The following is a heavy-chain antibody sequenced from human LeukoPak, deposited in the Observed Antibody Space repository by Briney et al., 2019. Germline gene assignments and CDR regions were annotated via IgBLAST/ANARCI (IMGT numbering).Heavy chain of an antibody. D-gene: IGHD1-26*01. Sequence: SETLSLTCTVSGGSISSSSYYWGWIRQPPGKGLEWIGSIYYSGSTYYNPSLKSRVTVSVDTSKNQFSLKLSSVTAADTAVYYCASSSVGYYYYYMDVWGKGTTVTVSS. CDR1: GGSISSSSYY. CDR2: IYYSGST. J-gene: IGHJ6*03. V-gene: IGHV4-39*07. CDR3: ASSSVGYYYYYMDV.